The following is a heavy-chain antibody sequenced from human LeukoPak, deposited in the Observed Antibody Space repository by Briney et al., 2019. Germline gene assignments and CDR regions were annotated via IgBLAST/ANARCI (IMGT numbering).Heavy chain of an antibody. CDR1: GYTFTSYY. V-gene: IGHV1-46*01. CDR2: INPSGGRT. Sequence: GASVKVSCKASGYTFTSYYMHWVRQAPGQGLEWMGIINPSGGRTTYAQKFQGRVTMTRDTSTSTVYMELSSLRSEDTAVYYCARGPSYYGSGSYYPPRFDPWGQGTLVTFSS. CDR3: ARGPSYYGSGSYYPPRFDP. J-gene: IGHJ5*02. D-gene: IGHD3-10*01.